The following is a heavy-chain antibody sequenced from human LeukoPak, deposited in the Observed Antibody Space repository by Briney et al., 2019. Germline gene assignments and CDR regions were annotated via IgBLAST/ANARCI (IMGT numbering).Heavy chain of an antibody. CDR2: INTGNGDT. Sequence: ASVKVSCKASGYTFTSYAMDWVRQAPGQRLEWMGWINTGNGDTKYSQKFQGRVTITRDTSASTAYMELSGLRSEDTAVYYCARDRTSYYDSRGYTFDYWGQGTLVIVSS. J-gene: IGHJ4*02. D-gene: IGHD3-22*01. CDR1: GYTFTSYA. V-gene: IGHV1-3*04. CDR3: ARDRTSYYDSRGYTFDY.